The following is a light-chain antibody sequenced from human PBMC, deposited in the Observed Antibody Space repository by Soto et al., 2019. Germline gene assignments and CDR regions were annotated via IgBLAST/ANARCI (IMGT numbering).Light chain of an antibody. J-gene: IGKJ1*01. Sequence: RVSAQSPASLSVSTGERASLACRASQSVSSNLAWYQQKPGQAPRLLIYGASTRATGIPAGFSGSGSGTDFTLTISRLEPEDFAVYYCQQYGSSGTFGQGTKVDIK. CDR1: QSVSSN. CDR3: QQYGSSGT. V-gene: IGKV3-15*01. CDR2: GAS.